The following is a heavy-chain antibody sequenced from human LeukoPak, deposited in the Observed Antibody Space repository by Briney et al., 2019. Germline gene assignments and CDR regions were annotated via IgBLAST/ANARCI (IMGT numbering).Heavy chain of an antibody. D-gene: IGHD3-10*01. CDR2: IYYSGST. J-gene: IGHJ5*02. CDR3: ARDLGYFGSGSYLGWFDP. V-gene: IGHV4-59*11. CDR1: GGSISNHY. Sequence: SETLSLTCTVSGGSISNHYWTWIRRPPGKGLEWIGHIYYSGSTTYNPSLRSRVTISVDTSKNQFSLKLSSVTPADTAAYYCARDLGYFGSGSYLGWFDPWGQGTLVTVSS.